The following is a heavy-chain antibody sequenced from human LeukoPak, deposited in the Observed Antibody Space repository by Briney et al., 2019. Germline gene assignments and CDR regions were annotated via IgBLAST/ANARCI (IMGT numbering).Heavy chain of an antibody. J-gene: IGHJ5*02. Sequence: PGGSLRLSCAASGFTFSSYEMIWVRQAPGKGLEWVSYISSSGSTIYYADSVKGRFTISRDNAKNSLYLQMNSLRAEDTAVYYCARVGLSVATVITSWFVPWGQGTLVTVSS. CDR1: GFTFSSYE. CDR2: ISSSGSTI. CDR3: ARVGLSVATVITSWFVP. D-gene: IGHD3-22*01. V-gene: IGHV3-48*03.